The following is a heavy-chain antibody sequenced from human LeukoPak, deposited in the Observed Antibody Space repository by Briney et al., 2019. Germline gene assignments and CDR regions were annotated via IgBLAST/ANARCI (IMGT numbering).Heavy chain of an antibody. CDR2: ISSDGSNK. J-gene: IGHJ4*02. CDR1: GFTFRSYA. V-gene: IGHV3-30*04. Sequence: GASLRLSCAASGFTFRSYAMHWVRQAPGKGLEWVAVISSDGSNKYYADSVKGRFTISRDNSKNTLYLQMNSLRPEDTAVYYCARGLAYYYDSSAYFLDYWGQGTLVTVSS. CDR3: ARGLAYYYDSSAYFLDY. D-gene: IGHD3-22*01.